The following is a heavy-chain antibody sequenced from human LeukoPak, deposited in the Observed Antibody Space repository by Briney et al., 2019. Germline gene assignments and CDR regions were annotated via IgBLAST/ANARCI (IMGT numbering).Heavy chain of an antibody. CDR3: ARAGGYCSGGSCLKGWFDP. Sequence: ASVKVSCKASGYTFTSYAISWVRQAPGQGLEWMGGIIPIFGTANYAQKFQGRVTITADKSTSTAYMELSSLRSEDTAVYYCARAGGYCSGGSCLKGWFDPWGQGTLVTVSS. J-gene: IGHJ5*02. V-gene: IGHV1-69*06. CDR2: IIPIFGTA. D-gene: IGHD2-15*01. CDR1: GYTFTSYA.